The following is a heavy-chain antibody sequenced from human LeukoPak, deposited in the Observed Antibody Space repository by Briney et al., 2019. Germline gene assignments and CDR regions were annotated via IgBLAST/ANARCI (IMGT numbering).Heavy chain of an antibody. V-gene: IGHV3-21*01. D-gene: IGHD5-24*01. Sequence: GRSLRLSCAASGFTFSSYSMNWVRQAPGKGLEWVSSISSSSSYIYYADSVKGRFTISRDNAKNSLYLQMNSLRAEDTAVYYCASSQRWLQFGYFDYWGQGTLVTVSS. CDR3: ASSQRWLQFGYFDY. CDR1: GFTFSSYS. CDR2: ISSSSSYI. J-gene: IGHJ4*02.